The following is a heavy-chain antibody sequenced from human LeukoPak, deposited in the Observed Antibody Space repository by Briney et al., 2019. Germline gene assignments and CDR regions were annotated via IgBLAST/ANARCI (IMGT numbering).Heavy chain of an antibody. CDR3: GRVGAWVGGNDAFDV. CDR1: GFIFSDYS. CDR2: VRKKSNNYST. V-gene: IGHV3-72*01. J-gene: IGHJ3*01. Sequence: GGSLRLSCAASGFIFSDYSMDWVPQAPGKGLEWFGRVRKKSNNYSTYYAASVRGRYTISRDDSENSLHLQMNSLQTEDTAVYYCGRVGAWVGGNDAFDVWGQGTMVTVSS. D-gene: IGHD3-10*01.